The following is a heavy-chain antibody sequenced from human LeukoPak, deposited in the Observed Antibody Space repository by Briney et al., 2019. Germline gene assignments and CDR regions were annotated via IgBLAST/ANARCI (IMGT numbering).Heavy chain of an antibody. CDR3: ARSRTSSSSSFYY. J-gene: IGHJ4*02. CDR1: GDSVSSNSAA. V-gene: IGHV6-1*01. Sequence: SQTLSLTCAISGDSVSSNSAAWNWIRQPPSRGLEWLGRTYYRSKWYNDYAVSVKSRITINPDTSKNQFSLQLNSVTPEDTAVYYCARSRTSSSSSFYYWGQGTLVTVSS. CDR2: TYYRSKWYN. D-gene: IGHD6-6*01.